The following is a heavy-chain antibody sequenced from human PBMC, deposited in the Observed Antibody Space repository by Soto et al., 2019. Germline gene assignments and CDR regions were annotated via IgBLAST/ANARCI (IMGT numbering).Heavy chain of an antibody. CDR1: GFTFSSYA. V-gene: IGHV3-30-3*01. J-gene: IGHJ6*02. Sequence: TGGSLRLSCAASGFTFSSYAMHWVRQAPGKGLEWVAVISYDGSNKYYADSVKGRFTISRDNSKNTLYLQMNSLRAEDTAVYYCARDGDFIAVAEILGPYGMEVRGQGTTVTVSS. D-gene: IGHD6-19*01. CDR2: ISYDGSNK. CDR3: ARDGDFIAVAEILGPYGMEV.